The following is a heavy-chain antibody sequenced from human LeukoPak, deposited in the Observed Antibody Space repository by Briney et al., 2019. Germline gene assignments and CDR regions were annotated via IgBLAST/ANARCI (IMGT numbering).Heavy chain of an antibody. CDR3: ARGPRYDSSGYRFDY. Sequence: ASVKVSCKASGYTFTGYYMHWVRQAPGQGLEWMGRINPNSGGTNYAQKFQGRVTMTRDTSISTAYMELSRLRSDDTAVYYCARGPRYDSSGYRFDYWGQGTLVTVSS. D-gene: IGHD3-22*01. V-gene: IGHV1-2*06. J-gene: IGHJ4*02. CDR2: INPNSGGT. CDR1: GYTFTGYY.